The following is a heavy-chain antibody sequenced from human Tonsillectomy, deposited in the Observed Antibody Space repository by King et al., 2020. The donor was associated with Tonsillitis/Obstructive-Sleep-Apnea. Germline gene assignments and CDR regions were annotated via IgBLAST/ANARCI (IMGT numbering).Heavy chain of an antibody. CDR1: GFTFSSYA. CDR2: ISGSGGSS. V-gene: IGHV3-23*01. CDR3: SKMVGVVVVTAIMAFDS. Sequence: VQLQESGGGLVQPGGSLRLSCAASGFTFSSYAMSWVRQAPGKGLEWVSSISGSGGSSYYADSVKGRFTISRDNSKNTLYLQMNSLRADDTGVYYCSKMVGVVVVTAIMAFDSWGQGPLLIVSS. D-gene: IGHD2-21*02. J-gene: IGHJ4*02.